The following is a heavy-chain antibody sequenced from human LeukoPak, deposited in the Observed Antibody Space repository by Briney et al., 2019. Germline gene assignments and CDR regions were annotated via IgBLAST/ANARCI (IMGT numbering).Heavy chain of an antibody. D-gene: IGHD5-24*01. Sequence: GGSLRLSCVASGFSFSSYHMSWVRQAPGKGLGCVAHIFPDGHQESCDASVRGRFTVSRDNAKNSVFLQMNSLRVEDTAIYYCARWRWQQSEFDLWGQGALVTVSS. J-gene: IGHJ4*02. CDR2: IFPDGHQE. CDR3: ARWRWQQSEFDL. CDR1: GFSFSSYH. V-gene: IGHV3-7*01.